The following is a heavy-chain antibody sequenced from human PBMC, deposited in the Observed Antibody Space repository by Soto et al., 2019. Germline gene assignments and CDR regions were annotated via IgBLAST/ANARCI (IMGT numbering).Heavy chain of an antibody. Sequence: ASVKVSCKASGYTFTSYGISWVRQAPGQGLEWMGWISAYNGNTNYAQKLQGRVTMTTDTSTSTAYMELRSLRSDDTAVYYCARVWARGYSSGWLVYYYGMDVWGQGTRVTVSS. CDR2: ISAYNGNT. V-gene: IGHV1-18*01. J-gene: IGHJ6*02. CDR1: GYTFTSYG. D-gene: IGHD6-19*01. CDR3: ARVWARGYSSGWLVYYYGMDV.